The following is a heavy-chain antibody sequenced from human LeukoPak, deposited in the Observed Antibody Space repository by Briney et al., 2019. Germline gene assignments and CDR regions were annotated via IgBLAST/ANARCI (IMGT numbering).Heavy chain of an antibody. CDR1: GFTFSSCW. V-gene: IGHV3-7*03. Sequence: GGSLRLSCAASGFTFSSCWMSWVRQAPGKGLEWVANIKQDGSEKYYVDSVKGRFTISRDNAKNSLYLQMNSLRAEDTAVYYCASSSRGVDYWGQGTLVTVSS. CDR2: IKQDGSEK. J-gene: IGHJ4*02. CDR3: ASSSRGVDY. D-gene: IGHD3-3*01.